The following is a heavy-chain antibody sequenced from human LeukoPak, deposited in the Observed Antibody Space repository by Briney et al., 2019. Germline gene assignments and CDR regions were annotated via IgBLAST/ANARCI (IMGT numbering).Heavy chain of an antibody. CDR2: IYPGDSDT. D-gene: IGHD3-3*01. CDR1: GYSFTSYW. CDR3: ARTVYDFWSLNGGWFDP. J-gene: IGHJ5*02. V-gene: IGHV5-51*01. Sequence: GESLKISCKGSGYSFTSYWIGWVRQMPGKGLEWMGIIYPGDSDTRYSPSFQGQVTISADKSISTAYLQWSSLKASDTAMYYCARTVYDFWSLNGGWFDPWGQGTLVTVSS.